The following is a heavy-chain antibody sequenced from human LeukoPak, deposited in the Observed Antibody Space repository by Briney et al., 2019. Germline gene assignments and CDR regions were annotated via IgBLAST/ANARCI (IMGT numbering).Heavy chain of an antibody. J-gene: IGHJ4*02. CDR2: ISGSGGST. CDR1: GFTFGSYT. CDR3: AKPRRAATLDY. Sequence: GGSLRLSCAASGFTFGSYTVTWVRQAPGKGLEWVSSISGSGGSTYYADSVKGRFTISRDNSKNTLYLRMNSLRVDDTAVYYCAKPRRAATLDYWGQGTLVTVS. V-gene: IGHV3-23*01. D-gene: IGHD2-15*01.